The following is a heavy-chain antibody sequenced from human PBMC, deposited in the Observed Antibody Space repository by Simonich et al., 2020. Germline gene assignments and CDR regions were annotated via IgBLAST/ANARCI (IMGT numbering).Heavy chain of an antibody. J-gene: IGHJ4*02. CDR3: ARANERDY. CDR2: ISSSSSYI. Sequence: EVQLVESGGGLVKPGGSLRLSCAASGFTFSSYSMNWVRQAPGKWLEWVSSISSSSSYIYYADSVKGRFTISRDNAKNSLYLQRNSLRAEDTAVYYCARANERDYWGQGTLVTVSS. D-gene: IGHD1-1*01. V-gene: IGHV3-21*01. CDR1: GFTFSSYS.